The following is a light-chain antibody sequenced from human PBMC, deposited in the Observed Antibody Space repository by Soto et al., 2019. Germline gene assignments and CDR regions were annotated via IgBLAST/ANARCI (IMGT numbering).Light chain of an antibody. V-gene: IGLV2-14*02. CDR2: EVN. Sequence: QSVLAQPASMSGSPGQSITISCTGTSSDVGSYNFVSWYRQHPGKAPKLMIYEVNKRPSGVSNRFSGSKSGNTASLTISGLQAEDEADYYCSSYTTNITPVVFGGGTQLTVL. CDR3: SSYTTNITPVV. CDR1: SSDVGSYNF. J-gene: IGLJ2*01.